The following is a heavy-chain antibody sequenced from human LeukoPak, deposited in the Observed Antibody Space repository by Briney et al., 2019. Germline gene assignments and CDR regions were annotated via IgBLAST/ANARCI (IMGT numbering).Heavy chain of an antibody. Sequence: GGSLRLSCAASGFTFDDYAMPWVRQAPGKGLEWVSGISWNSGSIGYADSVKGRFTISRDNAKNSLYLQMNSLRAEDTAVYYCGRSRDMSYWGQGTLVTVSS. CDR1: GFTFDDYA. J-gene: IGHJ4*02. CDR3: GRSRDMSY. D-gene: IGHD1-26*01. CDR2: ISWNSGSI. V-gene: IGHV3-9*01.